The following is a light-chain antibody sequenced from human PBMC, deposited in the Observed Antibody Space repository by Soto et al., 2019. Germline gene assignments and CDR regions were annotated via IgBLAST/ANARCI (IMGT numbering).Light chain of an antibody. Sequence: QSVLTQPASVSGSRGQAITISCSGSNSDVGAYRYVSWYQQHPGKAPKLMIYEVSNRPSGVSERFSGSKSGNTASLTIFGLQAEDEADYYCSSYTITSTYVFGTGTKVTVL. J-gene: IGLJ1*01. CDR1: NSDVGAYRY. V-gene: IGLV2-14*01. CDR3: SSYTITSTYV. CDR2: EVS.